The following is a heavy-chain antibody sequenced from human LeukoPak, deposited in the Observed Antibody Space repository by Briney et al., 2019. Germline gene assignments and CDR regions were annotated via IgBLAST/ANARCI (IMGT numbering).Heavy chain of an antibody. CDR1: GFTFISYW. CDR3: ARGGFAHAFDI. Sequence: PGGSLRLSCTASGFTFISYWMHWVRQSPGKGLERVSRIDNHGSEMIYADSVRGRFTISRDNAKNTLYLQLNSLRADDTAVYFCARGGFAHAFDIWGQGTKVTVSS. J-gene: IGHJ3*02. V-gene: IGHV3-74*01. CDR2: IDNHGSEM.